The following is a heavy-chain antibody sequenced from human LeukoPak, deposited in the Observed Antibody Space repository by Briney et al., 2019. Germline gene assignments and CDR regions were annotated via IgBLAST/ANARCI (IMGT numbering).Heavy chain of an antibody. J-gene: IGHJ5*01. CDR1: GYTFTGYY. V-gene: IGHV1-2*02. Sequence: ASVKVSCKASGYTFTGYYLHWVRQAPGQGLEWMGCVNPNSGDTNYAQKFQGSVTMTRDMSISTVYMELSRLRSDDTAVYYCARGRGSCWWFDSWGQGTLVTVSS. CDR3: ARGRGSCWWFDS. D-gene: IGHD3-16*01. CDR2: VNPNSGDT.